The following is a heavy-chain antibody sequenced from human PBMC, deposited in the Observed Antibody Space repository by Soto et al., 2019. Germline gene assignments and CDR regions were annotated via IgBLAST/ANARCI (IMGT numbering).Heavy chain of an antibody. D-gene: IGHD3-22*01. J-gene: IGHJ4*02. CDR3: AREPSYYYDSSGYYGY. Sequence: GGSLRLSCAASGLTFSSYAMTWVRQAPGKGLQWVSTISGNGASTYYADSVKGRFTVSRDNAKNTLYLQMNSLRAEDTAVYYCAREPSYYYDSSGYYGYWGQGTLVTVSS. CDR2: ISGNGAST. CDR1: GLTFSSYA. V-gene: IGHV3-23*01.